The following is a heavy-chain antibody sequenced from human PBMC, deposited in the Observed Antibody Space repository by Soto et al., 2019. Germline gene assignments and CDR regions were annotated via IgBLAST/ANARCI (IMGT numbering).Heavy chain of an antibody. CDR2: INPNSGGT. CDR1: GYTFTGYY. D-gene: IGHD6-25*01. V-gene: IGHV1-2*02. CDR3: ARAPPDSQRGMDV. J-gene: IGHJ6*02. Sequence: QVQLVQSGAEVKKPGASVKVSCKASGYTFTGYYMHWVRQAPGQGLEWMGWINPNSGGTNYAQKFQGRVIMTRETSSSTAYMELGRLRSDDTAVYYWARAPPDSQRGMDVWGQGTTVTVSS.